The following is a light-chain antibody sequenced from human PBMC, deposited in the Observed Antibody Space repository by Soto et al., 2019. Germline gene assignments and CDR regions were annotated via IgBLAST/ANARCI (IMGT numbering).Light chain of an antibody. J-gene: IGKJ2*01. CDR2: GTF. V-gene: IGKV3-20*01. CDR1: QSVDSAY. Sequence: EIVLTQSPGTLSLSPGERATLSCRASQSVDSAYLAWYQQKPGQTPRLLMYGTFNRATAIPDRFSGSGSGTDFTLTISRLEPEDFAVYYCQQYSSSPPYTFGQGTKLEI. CDR3: QQYSSSPPYT.